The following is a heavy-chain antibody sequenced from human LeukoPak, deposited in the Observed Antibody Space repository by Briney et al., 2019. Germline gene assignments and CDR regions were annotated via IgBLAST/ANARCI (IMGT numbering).Heavy chain of an antibody. D-gene: IGHD3-10*01. CDR1: GYTFTSYG. J-gene: IGHJ4*02. Sequence: GASVKVSCKASGYTFTSYGISWVRQAPGQGLEWMGWISAYNGNTNYAQKLQGRVTITTDESTSTAYMELSSLRSEDTAVYYCARGRGPYYYGSGSYTPPDFDYWGQGTLVTVSS. CDR2: ISAYNGNT. CDR3: ARGRGPYYYGSGSYTPPDFDY. V-gene: IGHV1-18*01.